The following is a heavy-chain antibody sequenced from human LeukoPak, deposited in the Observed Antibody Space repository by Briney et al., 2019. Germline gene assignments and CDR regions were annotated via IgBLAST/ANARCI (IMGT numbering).Heavy chain of an antibody. CDR1: GFTFSSYS. D-gene: IGHD6-19*01. Sequence: GGSLRLSCAASGFTFSSYSMNWVRQAPGKGLEWVSFISSSSSYIYYADSVKGRFTISRDNAKNSLYLQMNSLRAEDTAVYYCARSRMGGIAVAGFDYWGQGTLVTVSS. CDR3: ARSRMGGIAVAGFDY. V-gene: IGHV3-21*01. CDR2: ISSSSSYI. J-gene: IGHJ4*02.